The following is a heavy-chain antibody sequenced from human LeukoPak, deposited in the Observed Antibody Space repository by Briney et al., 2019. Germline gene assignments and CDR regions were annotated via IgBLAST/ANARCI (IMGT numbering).Heavy chain of an antibody. CDR3: AREEGAAAGHGAFDI. CDR1: GYTFTGYY. V-gene: IGHV1-2*02. Sequence: ASVKVSCKASGYTFTGYYMHWVRQAPGQGLEWMGWINPNSGGTNYAQKFQGRVTMTRDTSISTAYMELSRLRSDDTAVYYCAREEGAAAGHGAFDIWGQGTMVTVSS. J-gene: IGHJ3*02. D-gene: IGHD6-13*01. CDR2: INPNSGGT.